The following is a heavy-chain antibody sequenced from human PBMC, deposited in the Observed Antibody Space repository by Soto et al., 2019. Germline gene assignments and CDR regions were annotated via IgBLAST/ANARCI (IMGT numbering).Heavy chain of an antibody. CDR3: ANGYCSGGSCRKVFDY. D-gene: IGHD2-15*01. CDR1: GFTFSSYA. V-gene: IGHV3-23*01. J-gene: IGHJ4*02. Sequence: GGSLRLSCAASGFTFSSYAMSWVRQAPGKGLEWVSAISGSGGSTYYADSVKGRFTISRDNSKNTLYLQMNSLRAEDTAVYYCANGYCSGGSCRKVFDYWGQGTLVTVSS. CDR2: ISGSGGST.